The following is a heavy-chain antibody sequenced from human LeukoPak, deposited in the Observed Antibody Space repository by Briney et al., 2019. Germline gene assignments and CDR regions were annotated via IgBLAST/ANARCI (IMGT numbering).Heavy chain of an antibody. CDR1: GGSISSGSYY. J-gene: IGHJ5*02. D-gene: IGHD3-9*01. CDR2: IHTSGST. Sequence: SQTLSLTCTVSGGSISSGSYYWSWIRQPAGTGLEWIGRIHTSGSTNYNPSLKSRVTISVDTSKNQFSLNLTSLTAADTAVYYCATSRYFDWLFSSWGQGALVTVSP. V-gene: IGHV4-61*02. CDR3: ATSRYFDWLFSS.